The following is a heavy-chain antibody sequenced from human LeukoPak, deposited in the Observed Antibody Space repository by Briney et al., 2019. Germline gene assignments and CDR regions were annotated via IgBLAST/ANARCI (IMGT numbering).Heavy chain of an antibody. D-gene: IGHD1-1*01. CDR3: ARCTTGRTFGSLREIKKSREIDY. V-gene: IGHV3-11*04. J-gene: IGHJ4*02. Sequence: PGGSLRLSCAASGFTFSDYYMSWIRQAPGKGLEWVSYISSSGSTIYYADSVKGRFTISRDNAKNSLYLQMNSLRAEDTAVYYCARCTTGRTFGSLREIKKSREIDYWGQGTLVTVPS. CDR1: GFTFSDYY. CDR2: ISSSGSTI.